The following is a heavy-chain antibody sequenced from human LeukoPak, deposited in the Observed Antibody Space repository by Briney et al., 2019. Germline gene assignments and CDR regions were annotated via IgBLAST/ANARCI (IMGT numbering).Heavy chain of an antibody. V-gene: IGHV4-39*06. CDR1: GGSISSSSSY. D-gene: IGHD1-26*01. CDR2: IYYSGST. J-gene: IGHJ5*02. CDR3: ARLSGSYYVRFDP. Sequence: SETLSLTCTVSGGSISSSSSYWAWLRHPPGTGLGCIGNIYYSGSTYYSPPLKSRLTISENTSKNLFLLKLTAVTAADTAVYYCARLSGSYYVRFDPWGQGTLVTVSS.